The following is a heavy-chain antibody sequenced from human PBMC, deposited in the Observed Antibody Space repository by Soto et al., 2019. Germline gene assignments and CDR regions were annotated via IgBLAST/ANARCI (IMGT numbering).Heavy chain of an antibody. D-gene: IGHD6-19*01. Sequence: GGSLRLSCAASGFTFSSYAMHWVRQAPGKGLEWVSVICGGGGNTYYADSVKGRFTISRDNSKNTLYLQMNSLRAEDTAVYYCAKVAISGWYFDYWGQGTLVTLSS. V-gene: IGHV3-23*01. CDR3: AKVAISGWYFDY. J-gene: IGHJ4*02. CDR2: ICGGGGNT. CDR1: GFTFSSYA.